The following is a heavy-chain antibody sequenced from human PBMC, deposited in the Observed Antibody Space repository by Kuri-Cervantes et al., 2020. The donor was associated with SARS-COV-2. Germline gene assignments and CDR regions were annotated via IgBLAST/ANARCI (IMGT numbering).Heavy chain of an antibody. J-gene: IGHJ5*02. CDR3: AREVVTAAGIWFDP. Sequence: SETLSLTCTVSGGSISSGNYYRSWIRQPPGKGLEWIGYMSYSGNTYYNPSLKSRVSISVDTSKDQFSLKLSSVTAADTAMYYCAREVVTAAGIWFDPWGQGTLVTVSS. V-gene: IGHV4-30-4*08. CDR2: MSYSGNT. CDR1: GGSISSGNYY. D-gene: IGHD6-13*01.